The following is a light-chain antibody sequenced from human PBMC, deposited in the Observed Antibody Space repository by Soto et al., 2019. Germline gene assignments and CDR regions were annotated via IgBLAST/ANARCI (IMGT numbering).Light chain of an antibody. J-gene: IGKJ5*01. CDR1: HSVSSD. V-gene: IGKV3D-15*01. Sequence: EIVLTQSPATLSLSPGERATLSCRASHSVSSDYLVWYQQKPGQAPRLLIYGASTRATGIPARFSGSGSGTEFTLTISSLQSEDFAVYYCQQYNNWPPITFGQGTRLEIK. CDR3: QQYNNWPPIT. CDR2: GAS.